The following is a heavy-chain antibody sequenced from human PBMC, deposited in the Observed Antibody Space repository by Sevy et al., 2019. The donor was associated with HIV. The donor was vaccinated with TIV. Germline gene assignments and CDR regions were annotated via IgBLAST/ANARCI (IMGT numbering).Heavy chain of an antibody. CDR2: IRSKTFGGTT. D-gene: IGHD3-9*01. CDR1: GFRFSDYA. CDR3: TRLRGTISAYYYFGMDV. V-gene: IGHV3-49*03. Sequence: GGSLRLSCITSGFRFSDYALTWLRQAPGKGLEWVGLIRSKTFGGTTEYAASVKGRFTISRDESKSIAYLEMNSLKTEDTAIYYCTRLRGTISAYYYFGMDVWGQGATVTVSS. J-gene: IGHJ6*02.